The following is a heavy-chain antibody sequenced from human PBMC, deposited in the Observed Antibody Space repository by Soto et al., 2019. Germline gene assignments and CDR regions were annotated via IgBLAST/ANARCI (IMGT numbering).Heavy chain of an antibody. Sequence: GASVKVSCKASGGTFSSYAISWVRQAPGQGLEWMGGIIPIFGTANYAQKFQGRVTIIADESTSTAYMELSSLRSEDTAVYYCARRLIRLGGYFQYYYYGMDVWGQGTTVTVSS. D-gene: IGHD2-21*02. J-gene: IGHJ6*02. V-gene: IGHV1-69*13. CDR3: ARRLIRLGGYFQYYYYGMDV. CDR1: GGTFSSYA. CDR2: IIPIFGTA.